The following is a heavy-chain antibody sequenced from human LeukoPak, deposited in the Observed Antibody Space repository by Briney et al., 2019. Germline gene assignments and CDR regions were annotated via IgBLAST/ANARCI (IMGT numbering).Heavy chain of an antibody. CDR2: IYYSGST. D-gene: IGHD1-14*01. CDR3: ARSEPPDYSDY. Sequence: SQTLSLTCSVSGDSISSRDYYWSWIRQPPGKGLEWIGYIYYSGSTSYNPSLKSRVTISVDTSKNQFSLRLSSVTAADTAVYYCARSEPPDYSDYWGQGTLVTVSS. V-gene: IGHV4-30-4*08. CDR1: GDSISSRDYY. J-gene: IGHJ4*02.